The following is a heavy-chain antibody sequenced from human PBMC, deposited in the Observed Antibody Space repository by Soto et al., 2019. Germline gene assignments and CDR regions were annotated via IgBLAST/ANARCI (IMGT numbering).Heavy chain of an antibody. J-gene: IGHJ6*02. D-gene: IGHD3-3*01. V-gene: IGHV6-1*01. CDR3: ARERYDFWSGYPKGGSYYYYGMDV. Sequence: SQTLSLTCAMSGDSVSSNSAAWNWIRQSPSRGLEWLGRTYYRSKWYNDYAVSVKSRITINPDTSKNQFSLQLNSVTPEDTAVYYCARERYDFWSGYPKGGSYYYYGMDVWGQGTTVTVSS. CDR2: TYYRSKWYN. CDR1: GDSVSSNSAA.